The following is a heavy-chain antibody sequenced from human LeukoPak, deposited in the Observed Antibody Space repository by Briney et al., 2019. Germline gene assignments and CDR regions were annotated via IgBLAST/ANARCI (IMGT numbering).Heavy chain of an antibody. CDR3: AREVSQAWSYGDYEYGMDV. D-gene: IGHD1-26*01. Sequence: SETLSLTCTVSGGSISSGGYYWSWIRQHPGQGLEWIGYIYYSGSTYYNPSLKSRVTISVDTSKNQFSLKLSSVTAADTAVYYCAREVSQAWSYGDYEYGMDVWGQGTTVTVSS. J-gene: IGHJ6*02. CDR2: IYYSGST. V-gene: IGHV4-31*03. CDR1: GGSISSGGYY.